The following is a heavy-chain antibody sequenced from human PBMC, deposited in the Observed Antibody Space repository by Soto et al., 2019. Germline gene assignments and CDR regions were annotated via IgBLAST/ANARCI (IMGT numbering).Heavy chain of an antibody. CDR2: IIPILGIA. Sequence: SVKVSCKASGGTFSSYTISWVRQAPGQGLEWMGRIIPILGIANYAQKFQGRVTITADKSTSTAYMELSSLRSEDTALYYCARLGYDYGDYYYYMDVWGKGTTVTVSS. D-gene: IGHD4-17*01. CDR3: ARLGYDYGDYYYYMDV. V-gene: IGHV1-69*02. J-gene: IGHJ6*03. CDR1: GGTFSSYT.